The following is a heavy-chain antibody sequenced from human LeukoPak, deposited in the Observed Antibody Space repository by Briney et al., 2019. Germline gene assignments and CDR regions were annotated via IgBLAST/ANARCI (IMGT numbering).Heavy chain of an antibody. Sequence: PSETLSLTCTVSGGSISSGGYYWSWIRQHPGKGLEWIGYIYYSGSTYYNPSLKSRVTISVDTSKNQFSLKLSSVTAADTAVYYCARDKKQLSAFDIWGQGTMVTVPS. CDR3: ARDKKQLSAFDI. D-gene: IGHD6-13*01. J-gene: IGHJ3*02. CDR1: GGSISSGGYY. V-gene: IGHV4-31*02. CDR2: IYYSGST.